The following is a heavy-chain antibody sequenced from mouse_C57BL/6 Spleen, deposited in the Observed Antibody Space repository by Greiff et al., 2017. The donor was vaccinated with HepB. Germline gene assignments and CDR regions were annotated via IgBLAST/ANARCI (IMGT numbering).Heavy chain of an antibody. CDR1: GYTFTSYW. J-gene: IGHJ4*01. CDR2: INPSSGYT. V-gene: IGHV1-7*01. Sequence: VQLQQSGAELAKPGASVKLSCKASGYTFTSYWMHWVKQRPGQGLEWIGYINPSSGYTKYNQKFKDKATLTADKSSSTAYMQLSSLTYEYSAVYYCARSPLGYGSSLEDAMDYWGQGTSVTVSS. D-gene: IGHD1-1*01. CDR3: ARSPLGYGSSLEDAMDY.